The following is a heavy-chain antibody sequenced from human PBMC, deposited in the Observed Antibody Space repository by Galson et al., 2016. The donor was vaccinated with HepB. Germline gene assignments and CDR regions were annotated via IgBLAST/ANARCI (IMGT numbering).Heavy chain of an antibody. CDR2: IDPKDSYT. J-gene: IGHJ1*01. Sequence: QSGAEVKKPGESLRISCDVSGYSFTTYWISWVRQMPGKGLEWMGRIDPKDSYTNYSPSFQGHVTISVDKSISAAYLQWSSLKASDTATYYCARMEAAAGISFMRHWGQGTLVTVSS. CDR1: GYSFTTYW. CDR3: ARMEAAAGISFMRH. V-gene: IGHV5-10-1*01. D-gene: IGHD6-25*01.